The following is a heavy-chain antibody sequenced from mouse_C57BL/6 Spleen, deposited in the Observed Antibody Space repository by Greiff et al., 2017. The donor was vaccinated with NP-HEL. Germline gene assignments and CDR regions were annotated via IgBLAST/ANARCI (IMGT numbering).Heavy chain of an antibody. V-gene: IGHV1-64*01. CDR1: GYTFTSYW. Sequence: VQLQQSGAELVKPGASVKLSCKASGYTFTSYWMHWVKQRPGQGLEWIGMIHPNSGSTNYNEKFKSKATLTVDKSSSTAYMQLSSLTSEDSAVYYCAPYYYGSTYFDYWGQGTTLTVSS. D-gene: IGHD1-1*01. CDR3: APYYYGSTYFDY. J-gene: IGHJ2*01. CDR2: IHPNSGST.